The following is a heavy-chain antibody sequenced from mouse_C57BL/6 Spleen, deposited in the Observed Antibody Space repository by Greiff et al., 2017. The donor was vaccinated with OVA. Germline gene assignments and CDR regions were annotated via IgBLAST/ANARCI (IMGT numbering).Heavy chain of an antibody. V-gene: IGHV1-55*01. Sequence: QVQLKQPGAELVKPGASVKMSCKASGYTFTSYWITWVKQRPGQGLEWIGDIYPGSGSTNYNEKFKSKATLTVDTSSSTAYMQLSSLTSEDSAVYYCARRITTVVEYFDVWGTGTTVTVSS. D-gene: IGHD1-1*01. CDR2: IYPGSGST. CDR3: ARRITTVVEYFDV. J-gene: IGHJ1*03. CDR1: GYTFTSYW.